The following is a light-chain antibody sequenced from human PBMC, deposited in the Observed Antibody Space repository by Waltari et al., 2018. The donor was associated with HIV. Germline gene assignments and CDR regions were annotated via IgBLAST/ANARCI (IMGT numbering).Light chain of an antibody. CDR2: EAA. J-gene: IGKJ2*01. V-gene: IGKV3-15*01. CDR3: QQYDSGPRGIT. Sequence: VMTQSPPTLSVSPGQRVTLSCRASQSISAKVAWYQQRPGQAPRLLIYEAATRPTGIPARFSGRGSGTEFTLTISSLQSEDFATYFCQQYDSGPRGITFGQGTMLEIK. CDR1: QSISAK.